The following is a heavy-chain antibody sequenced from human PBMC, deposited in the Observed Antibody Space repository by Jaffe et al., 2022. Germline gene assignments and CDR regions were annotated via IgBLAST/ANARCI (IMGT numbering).Heavy chain of an antibody. CDR2: IYWDDDK. J-gene: IGHJ5*02. CDR1: GFSLSTSGVG. CDR3: AHSRSYYDILTGRNWFDP. V-gene: IGHV2-5*02. Sequence: QITLKESGPTLVKPTQTLTLTCTFSGFSLSTSGVGVGWIRQPPGKALEWLALIYWDDDKRYSPSLKSRLTITKDTSKNQVVLTMTNMDPVDTATYYCAHSRSYYDILTGRNWFDPWGQGTLVTVSS. D-gene: IGHD3-9*01.